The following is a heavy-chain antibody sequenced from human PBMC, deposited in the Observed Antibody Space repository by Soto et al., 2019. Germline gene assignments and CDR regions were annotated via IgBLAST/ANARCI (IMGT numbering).Heavy chain of an antibody. Sequence: QVQLVQSGAEVKKPGSSVKVSCKASGGTLSSYRISWVRQAPGQGLEWMGGITPMFDTPNYAQKFQGRVTITADESSSTAFMELTSLRSDDTAVYYCTRELGRTGAEFWGQGTLVTVSS. V-gene: IGHV1-69*01. CDR3: TRELGRTGAEF. CDR1: GGTLSSYR. CDR2: ITPMFDTP. J-gene: IGHJ4*02. D-gene: IGHD1-1*01.